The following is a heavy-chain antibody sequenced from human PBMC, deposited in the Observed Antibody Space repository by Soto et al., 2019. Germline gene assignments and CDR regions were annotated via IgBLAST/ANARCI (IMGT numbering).Heavy chain of an antibody. V-gene: IGHV4-30-4*01. D-gene: IGHD6-6*01. CDR3: ARDSNWAARRWGWFDP. CDR2: IYYSGST. CDR1: GGSISSGDYY. J-gene: IGHJ5*02. Sequence: QVQLQESGPGLVKPSQTLSLTCTVSGGSISSGDYYWSWIRQPPGKGLEWIGYIYYSGSTYYNPSLQSRVTISVDTSKNQFSLKLSAVTAADTAVYYCARDSNWAARRWGWFDPWGQGTLVTVSS.